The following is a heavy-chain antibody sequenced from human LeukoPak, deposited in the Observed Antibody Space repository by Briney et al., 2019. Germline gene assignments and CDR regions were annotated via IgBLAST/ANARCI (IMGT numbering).Heavy chain of an antibody. CDR3: ARVQYLRTEWFDP. CDR1: GGSINSYY. CDR2: IYSSGST. D-gene: IGHD2-2*01. J-gene: IGHJ5*02. Sequence: SETLSLTCTVSGGSINSYYWSWIRQPAGKGLEWIGRIYSSGSTTYNPSLKSRVTMSVDTSKNQFSLRLSSVTAADTAVYYCARVQYLRTEWFDPWGQGTLVTVSS. V-gene: IGHV4-4*07.